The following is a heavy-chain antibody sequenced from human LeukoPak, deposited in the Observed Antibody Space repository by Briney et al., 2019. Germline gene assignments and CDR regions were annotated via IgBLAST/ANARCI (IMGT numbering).Heavy chain of an antibody. V-gene: IGHV1-2*02. CDR2: INPNSGGT. CDR3: ARWMYDSSILYYFDY. J-gene: IGHJ4*02. D-gene: IGHD3-22*01. CDR1: GYTFTGYY. Sequence: ASEKVSCKASGYTFTGYYMHWVRQAPGQGLEWMGWINPNSGGTNYAQKFQGRVTMTRDTSISTAYMELSRLRSDDTAVYYCARWMYDSSILYYFDYWGQGTLVTVSS.